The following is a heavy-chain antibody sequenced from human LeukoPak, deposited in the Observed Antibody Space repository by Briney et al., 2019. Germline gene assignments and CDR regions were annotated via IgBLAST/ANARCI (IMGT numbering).Heavy chain of an antibody. CDR2: ISAYNGNT. J-gene: IGHJ4*02. CDR3: AREGGSYSNY. CDR1: GYTFTSYA. Sequence: ASVKVSCNASGYTFTSYAMNWVRQAPGQGLEWMGWISAYNGNTNYAQKLQGRVTMTTDTSTSTAYMELRSLRSDDTAVYYCAREGGSYSNYWGQGTLVTVSS. V-gene: IGHV1-18*01. D-gene: IGHD1-26*01.